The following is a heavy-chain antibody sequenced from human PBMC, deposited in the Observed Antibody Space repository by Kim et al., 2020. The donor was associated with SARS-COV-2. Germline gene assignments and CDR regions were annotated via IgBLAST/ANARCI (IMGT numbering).Heavy chain of an antibody. J-gene: IGHJ6*02. CDR3: ATLTRGSGVDV. V-gene: IGHV3-7*03. CDR1: EFTFNNYW. CDR2: VNQDGTDK. D-gene: IGHD3-10*01. Sequence: GGSLRLSCAASEFTFNNYWMRWVRHAPGKGLECVATVNQDGTDKYYVDSVKGRFTISRDNPKNSLFLQMNSLRVDDTAVYYCATLTRGSGVDVWGRGTTVTASS.